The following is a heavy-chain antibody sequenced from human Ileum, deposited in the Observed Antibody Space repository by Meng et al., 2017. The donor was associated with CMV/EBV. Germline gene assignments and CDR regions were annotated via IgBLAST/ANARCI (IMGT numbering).Heavy chain of an antibody. D-gene: IGHD2-2*01. CDR3: ARDHHSQHFDC. Sequence: GESLKISCDASGFTVSSTFMSWVRQAPGKGLEWVSVIYAAGNTYYADSVKGRFTISRDSSRNTVYLQMNSLRVDDTAVYYCARDHHSQHFDCWGQGPVVTVSS. V-gene: IGHV3-53*05. CDR2: IYAAGNT. CDR1: GFTVSSTF. J-gene: IGHJ4*02.